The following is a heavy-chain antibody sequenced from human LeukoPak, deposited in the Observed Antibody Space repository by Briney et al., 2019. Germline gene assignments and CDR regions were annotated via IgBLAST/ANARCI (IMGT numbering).Heavy chain of an antibody. Sequence: PSETLSLTCTVSGGSISTYYWNWIRQPPGKGLEGIGYIYYSGSTNYNPSLKSRVTISVDTSKNQFPLKLSSVTAADTAVYYCARTPARGTIDYWGQGTLVTVSS. J-gene: IGHJ4*02. CDR2: IYYSGST. D-gene: IGHD1-1*01. CDR3: ARTPARGTIDY. V-gene: IGHV4-59*01. CDR1: GGSISTYY.